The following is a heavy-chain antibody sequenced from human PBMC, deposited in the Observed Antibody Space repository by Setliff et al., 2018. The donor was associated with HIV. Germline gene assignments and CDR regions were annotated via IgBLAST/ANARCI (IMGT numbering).Heavy chain of an antibody. J-gene: IGHJ4*02. CDR1: GFTVSSNY. CDR3: ARDLSLFYYYDSSGGDY. Sequence: PGGSLRLSCAASGFTVSSNYMSWVRQAPGKGLEWVSSISSSSSYIYYADSVKGRFTISRDNAKNSLYLQMNSLRAEDTAVYYCARDLSLFYYYDSSGGDYWGQGTLVTVSS. V-gene: IGHV3-21*01. CDR2: ISSSSSYI. D-gene: IGHD3-22*01.